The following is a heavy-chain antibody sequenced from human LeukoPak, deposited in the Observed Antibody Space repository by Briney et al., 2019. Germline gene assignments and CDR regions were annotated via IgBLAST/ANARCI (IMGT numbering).Heavy chain of an antibody. CDR3: AKGSHTIPPPHNWFDP. CDR1: GFTFSSYA. CDR2: ISGSGGST. J-gene: IGHJ5*02. Sequence: GGSLRLSCAASGFTFSSYAMSWVREAPGKGLEWVSAISGSGGSTYYADSVKGRFTISRDNSKNTLYLQMNSLRAEDTPVYYCAKGSHTIPPPHNWFDPWGQGTLVTVSS. V-gene: IGHV3-23*01. D-gene: IGHD5-24*01.